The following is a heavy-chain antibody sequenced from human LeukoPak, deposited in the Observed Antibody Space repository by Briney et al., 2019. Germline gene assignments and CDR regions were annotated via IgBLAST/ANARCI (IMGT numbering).Heavy chain of an antibody. CDR2: IYYSGST. CDR1: GGSIGTYY. CDR3: ARASYDFWSGYYIGFDY. D-gene: IGHD3-3*01. J-gene: IGHJ4*02. Sequence: SETLSLTCTVSGGSIGTYYWSWIRQPPGKGLEWIGYIYYSGSTNYNPSLKSRVTISVDTSKNQFSLKLSSVTAADTAVYYCARASYDFWSGYYIGFDYWGQGTLVTVSS. V-gene: IGHV4-59*01.